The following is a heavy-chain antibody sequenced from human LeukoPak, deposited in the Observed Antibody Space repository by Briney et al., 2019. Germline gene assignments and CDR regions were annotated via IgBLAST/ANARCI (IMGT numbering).Heavy chain of an antibody. CDR1: GGSISSYY. CDR2: IYYSGST. D-gene: IGHD6-13*01. J-gene: IGHJ5*02. Sequence: SETLSLTCTVSGGSISSYYWSWIRQPAGKGLEWIGYIYYSGSTNYNPSLKSRVTISVDTSKNQFSLKLSSVTAADTAVYYCARGYTLGWFDPWGQGTLVTVSS. V-gene: IGHV4-59*08. CDR3: ARGYTLGWFDP.